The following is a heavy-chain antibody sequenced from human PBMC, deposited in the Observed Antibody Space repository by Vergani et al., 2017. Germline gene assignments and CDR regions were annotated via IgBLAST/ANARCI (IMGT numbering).Heavy chain of an antibody. CDR3: ARTAAAGTFYYYYYYMDV. J-gene: IGHJ6*03. CDR2: ISAYNGNT. V-gene: IGHV1-18*01. Sequence: QVQLVQSGAEVKKPGASVKVSCKASGYTFTSYGISWVRQAPGQGLEWMGWISAYNGNTNYAQKLQGRVTMTTDTSTSTAYMELRSLRSDDTAVYYCARTAAAGTFYYYYYYMDVWGKGTTVTVSS. D-gene: IGHD6-13*01. CDR1: GYTFTSYG.